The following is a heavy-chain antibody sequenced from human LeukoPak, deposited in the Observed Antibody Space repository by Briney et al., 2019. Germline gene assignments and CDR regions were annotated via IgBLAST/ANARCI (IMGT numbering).Heavy chain of an antibody. Sequence: GGSLRLSCAASGFTFSSYSMNWVRQAPGKGLEWVSSISSSSSYIYYADSVKGRFTISRDNAKNSLYLQMNSLRAEDTAVYYCATDSSTSVKHLDAFDIWGQGTMVTVSS. D-gene: IGHD2-2*01. CDR1: GFTFSSYS. V-gene: IGHV3-21*01. CDR2: ISSSSSYI. J-gene: IGHJ3*02. CDR3: ATDSSTSVKHLDAFDI.